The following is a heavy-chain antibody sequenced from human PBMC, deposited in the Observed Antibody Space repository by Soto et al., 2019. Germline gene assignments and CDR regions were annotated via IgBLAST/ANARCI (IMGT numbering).Heavy chain of an antibody. CDR2: IFSNDEK. Sequence: QVTVKESGPVLVKPTETLTLTCTVSGFSLSNAGLGVSWIRQPPGKALEWLAHIFSNDEKSYSTSLKSRLTISXDXXKSQVVLTMTNMDPVDTATYYCASTYSTSWYWIDPWGQGTLVTVSS. CDR1: GFSLSNAGLG. V-gene: IGHV2-26*04. CDR3: ASTYSTSWYWIDP. J-gene: IGHJ5*02. D-gene: IGHD6-13*01.